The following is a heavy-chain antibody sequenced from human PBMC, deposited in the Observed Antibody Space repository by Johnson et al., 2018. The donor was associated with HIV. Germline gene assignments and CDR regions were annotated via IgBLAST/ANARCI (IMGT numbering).Heavy chain of an antibody. Sequence: VQLVESGGGVVQPGRSLRLSCAASGFTFSSYAMHWVRQAPGKGLEWVAVISYDGSNKYYADSVKGRFTISRDSSKTTLYLQMNSLRAEDMAVYYCARDPNYYDSAAFDIWGQGTMVTVSS. J-gene: IGHJ3*02. CDR1: GFTFSSYA. V-gene: IGHV3-30*04. D-gene: IGHD3-22*01. CDR2: ISYDGSNK. CDR3: ARDPNYYDSAAFDI.